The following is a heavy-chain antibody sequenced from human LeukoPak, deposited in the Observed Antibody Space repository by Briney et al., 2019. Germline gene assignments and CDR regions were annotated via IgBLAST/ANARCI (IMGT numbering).Heavy chain of an antibody. CDR1: GGSISSYY. V-gene: IGHV4-4*07. Sequence: SETLSLTCTVSGGSISSYYWSWIRQPARKGLEWIGRIHTSGSTNYNPSLKSRVTMSVDTSKNQFSLKLSSVTAADTAVYYCARSTRQGAFDIWGQGTMVTVSS. CDR3: ARSTRQGAFDI. CDR2: IHTSGST. J-gene: IGHJ3*02.